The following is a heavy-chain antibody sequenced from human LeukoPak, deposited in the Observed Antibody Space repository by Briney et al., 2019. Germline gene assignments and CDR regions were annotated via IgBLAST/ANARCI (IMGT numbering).Heavy chain of an antibody. D-gene: IGHD3-22*01. CDR3: AKRGVVIRVILVGFHKEAYYFDS. V-gene: IGHV3-23*01. J-gene: IGHJ4*02. Sequence: GSLRLSCAASGITLSNYGMSWVRQAPGKGLEWVAGISDSGGSTSYADSVKGRFTISRDNPKNTLYLQMNSLRAEDTAVYFCAKRGVVIRVILVGFHKEAYYFDSWGQGALVTVSS. CDR1: GITLSNYG. CDR2: ISDSGGST.